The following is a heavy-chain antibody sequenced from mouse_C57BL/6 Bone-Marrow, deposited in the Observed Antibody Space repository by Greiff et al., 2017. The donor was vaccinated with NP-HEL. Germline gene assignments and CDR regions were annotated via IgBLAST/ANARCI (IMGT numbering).Heavy chain of an antibody. CDR2: IDPANGDT. J-gene: IGHJ2*01. CDR3: TTAPFDY. V-gene: IGHV14-4*01. Sequence: EVQLQQSGAELVRPGASVKLSCTASGFNIKDDYMHWVKQRPEQGLEWIGWIDPANGDTEYASKFQGKATITADTSSNTAYLQLSSLTSEDTAVYYCTTAPFDYWGQGTTLTVSS. D-gene: IGHD3-1*01. CDR1: GFNIKDDY.